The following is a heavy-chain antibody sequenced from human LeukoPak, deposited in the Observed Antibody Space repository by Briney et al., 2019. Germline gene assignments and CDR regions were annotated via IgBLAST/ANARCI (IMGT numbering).Heavy chain of an antibody. Sequence: SETLSLACAVYGESFSGYYWSWIRQPPGKGLEWIGEINHSGSTNYNPSLKSRVTISVDTSKNQFSLKLSSVTAADTAVYYCASSAFYGSGSYRGRYYFDYWGQGTLVTVSS. CDR3: ASSAFYGSGSYRGRYYFDY. CDR1: GESFSGYY. J-gene: IGHJ4*02. CDR2: INHSGST. D-gene: IGHD3-10*01. V-gene: IGHV4-34*01.